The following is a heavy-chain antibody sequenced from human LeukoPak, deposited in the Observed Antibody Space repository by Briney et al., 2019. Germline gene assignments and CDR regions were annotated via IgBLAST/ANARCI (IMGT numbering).Heavy chain of an antibody. D-gene: IGHD2-2*01. V-gene: IGHV3-53*05. Sequence: GGSLRLSCAASGFTVSSNYMSWVRQAPGKGLEWVSVIYSGGSTYYADSVKGRFTISRDNSKNTLYLQMNSLRAEDTAVYYCAKEAYCSSTSCYARFYYYYGMDVWGQGTTVTVSS. CDR1: GFTVSSNY. CDR3: AKEAYCSSTSCYARFYYYYGMDV. CDR2: IYSGGST. J-gene: IGHJ6*02.